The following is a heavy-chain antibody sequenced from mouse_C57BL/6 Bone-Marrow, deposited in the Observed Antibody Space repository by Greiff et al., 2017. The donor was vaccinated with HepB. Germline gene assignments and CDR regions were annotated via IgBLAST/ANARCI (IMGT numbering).Heavy chain of an antibody. V-gene: IGHV5-4*01. Sequence: EVKLMESGGGLVKPGGSLKLSCAASGFTFSSYAMSWVRQTPEKRLEWVATISDGGSYTYYPDNVKGRFTISRDNAKNNLYLQMSHLKSEDTAMYYCARDHSLYYFDYWGQGTTLTVSS. CDR3: ARDHSLYYFDY. D-gene: IGHD3-1*01. CDR2: ISDGGSYT. CDR1: GFTFSSYA. J-gene: IGHJ2*01.